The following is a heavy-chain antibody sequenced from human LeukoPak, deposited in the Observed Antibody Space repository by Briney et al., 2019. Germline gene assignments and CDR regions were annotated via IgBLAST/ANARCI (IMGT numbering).Heavy chain of an antibody. CDR3: VRGGYYYGMDV. Sequence: GGSLRLSCAASGFTFSSYWMSWVRQAPGKGLEWVANIKQDGSEKYYVDSVKGRFTISRDNAKNSLHLQMNSLRAEDTAVYYCVRGGYYYGMDVWGQGTTVTVSS. CDR1: GFTFSSYW. V-gene: IGHV3-7*03. CDR2: IKQDGSEK. J-gene: IGHJ6*02. D-gene: IGHD3-10*01.